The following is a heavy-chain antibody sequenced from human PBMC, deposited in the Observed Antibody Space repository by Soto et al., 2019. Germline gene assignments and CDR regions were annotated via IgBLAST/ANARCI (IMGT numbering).Heavy chain of an antibody. D-gene: IGHD6-19*01. CDR3: ARDTRAGSGPRGYFQH. V-gene: IGHV1-3*01. Sequence: VASVKVSCKASGYTFTSYAMHWVRQAPGQRLEWMGWINAGNGNTKYSQKFQGRVTITRDTSASTAYMELSSLRSEDTAVYYCARDTRAGSGPRGYFQHWGQGTLVTVSS. J-gene: IGHJ1*01. CDR2: INAGNGNT. CDR1: GYTFTSYA.